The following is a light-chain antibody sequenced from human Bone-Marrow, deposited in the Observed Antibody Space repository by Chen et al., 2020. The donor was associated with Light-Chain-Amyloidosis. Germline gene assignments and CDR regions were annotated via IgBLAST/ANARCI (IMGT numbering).Light chain of an antibody. CDR3: QQYKNWPSIA. J-gene: IGKJ5*01. V-gene: IGKV3-15*01. CDR2: GAS. Sequence: EILMTQPPATLPASPGERATLPRRASQSVSSNLAWYQHKPGQAPRLLVYGASARGTGVPARFSGRGSGTEFTLTVAGLQSEDFAVYYCQQYKNWPSIAFGQGTRLEI. CDR1: QSVSSN.